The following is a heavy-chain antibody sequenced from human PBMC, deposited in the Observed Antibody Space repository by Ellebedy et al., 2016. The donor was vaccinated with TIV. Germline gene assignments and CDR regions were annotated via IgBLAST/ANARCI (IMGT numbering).Heavy chain of an antibody. J-gene: IGHJ4*02. V-gene: IGHV1-18*04. CDR1: GYTFGNYG. Sequence: AASVTVSCKASGYTFGNYGISWVRQAPGQGLEWMGWISDYNGNANYAQKIQGRVTMTTDTSTSTAYMELRSLRSDDTAVYYCARDRKGYVTMSRGAVLDCWGQGTLVTVSS. D-gene: IGHD3-10*01. CDR2: ISDYNGNA. CDR3: ARDRKGYVTMSRGAVLDC.